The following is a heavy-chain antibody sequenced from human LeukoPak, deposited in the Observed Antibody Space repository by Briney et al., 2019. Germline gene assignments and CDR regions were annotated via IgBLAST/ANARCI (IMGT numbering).Heavy chain of an antibody. J-gene: IGHJ4*02. CDR2: IKQDGSTE. CDR3: AGDISSSGGLEY. Sequence: GGSLRLSCAASGFTFSRYWMNWVRQAPGKGLEWVANIKQDGSTEYYVDSVKGRVAISRDYAKNSLFLQMNSLRAEDTAVYYCAGDISSSGGLEYWGQGTLVTVSS. V-gene: IGHV3-7*04. D-gene: IGHD6-6*01. CDR1: GFTFSRYW.